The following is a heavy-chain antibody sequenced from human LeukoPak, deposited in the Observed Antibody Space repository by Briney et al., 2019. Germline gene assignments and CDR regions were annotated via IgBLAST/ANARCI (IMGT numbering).Heavy chain of an antibody. CDR3: AKDFGGSGYDWYFDL. V-gene: IGHV3-23*01. D-gene: IGHD6-25*01. Sequence: GGSLRLSCAASGFTFSSYGMHWVRQAPGKGLEWVAGITSSGNTTYYADPVKGRFTISRDNSRNILYLQMNSLRAEDTAIYYCAKDFGGSGYDWYFDLWGRGTVVTVSS. CDR2: ITSSGNTT. CDR1: GFTFSSYG. J-gene: IGHJ2*01.